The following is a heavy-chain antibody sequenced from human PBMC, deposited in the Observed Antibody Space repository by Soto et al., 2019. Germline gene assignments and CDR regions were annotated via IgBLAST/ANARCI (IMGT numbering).Heavy chain of an antibody. CDR3: ARDRITIFGVVSLPVEPYYYGMDV. CDR2: ISSSSSTI. J-gene: IGHJ6*04. CDR1: GFTFSSYS. D-gene: IGHD3-3*01. V-gene: IGHV3-48*02. Sequence: GGSLRLSCAASGFTFSSYSMNWVRQAPGKGLEWVSYISSSSSTIYYADSVKGRFTISRDNAKNSLYLQMNSLRDEDTAVYYCARDRITIFGVVSLPVEPYYYGMDVWGKGTTVTVSS.